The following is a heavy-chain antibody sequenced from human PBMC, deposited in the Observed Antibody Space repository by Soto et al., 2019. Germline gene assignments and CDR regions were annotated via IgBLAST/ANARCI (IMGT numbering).Heavy chain of an antibody. V-gene: IGHV2-70*04. Sequence: SGPTLVNPTQTLTLTCTFSGFSLRTTGMRVSWIRQPPGKALEWLARIDWDDDKFYSTSLKTRLTISKDTSENQVVLTMTNMDPVDTATYYCARTAGYYRGRHFDFWAQGTLLPVSS. CDR3: ARTAGYYRGRHFDF. D-gene: IGHD3-10*01. J-gene: IGHJ4*02. CDR1: GFSLRTTGMR. CDR2: IDWDDDK.